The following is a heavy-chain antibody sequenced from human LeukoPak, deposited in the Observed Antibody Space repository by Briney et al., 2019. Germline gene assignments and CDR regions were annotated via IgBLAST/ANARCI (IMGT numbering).Heavy chain of an antibody. CDR1: GASISSYY. CDR3: ARSPNSYGSGNYYQQSGYFDY. J-gene: IGHJ4*02. V-gene: IGHV4-4*07. Sequence: WETLSLTCSVSGASISSYYWSWIRQPAGKGLEWIGRIYTSGSTNYNPSLKSRVTMSVDTSKNQFSLKLSSVTAADTAVYYCARSPNSYGSGNYYQQSGYFDYWGQGTLVTVSS. D-gene: IGHD3-10*01. CDR2: IYTSGST.